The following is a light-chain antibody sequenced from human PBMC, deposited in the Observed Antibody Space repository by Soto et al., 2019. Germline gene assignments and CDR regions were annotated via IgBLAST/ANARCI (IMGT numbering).Light chain of an antibody. J-gene: IGKJ1*01. V-gene: IGKV1-5*02. CDR2: DAS. Sequence: SQITQSPSSLSASVGDRVTIICRASQSISTWLAWYQLKPGKAPKLLIYDASTLEGGVPSRFSGIGSGTEFTLTIDGLPPDDFAKYNSQHSRTFGQGTKVDI. CDR1: QSISTW. CDR3: QHSRT.